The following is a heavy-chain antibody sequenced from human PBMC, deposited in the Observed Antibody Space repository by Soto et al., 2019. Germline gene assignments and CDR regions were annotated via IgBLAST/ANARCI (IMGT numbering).Heavy chain of an antibody. CDR2: IYYSGTN. V-gene: IGHV4-39*01. J-gene: IGHJ4*02. CDR1: GGSISNSDYY. CDR3: ARQARGTTWSDFDY. D-gene: IGHD1-7*01. Sequence: QLQLQESGPGLVKPSETLSLTCTVSGGSISNSDYYWGWIRQSPGKGLEWIGSIYYSGTNFYDPSLRSRLSMSVDTSKNQFSLRLHSVTAADTAVYYCARQARGTTWSDFDYWSQGTLVTVSS.